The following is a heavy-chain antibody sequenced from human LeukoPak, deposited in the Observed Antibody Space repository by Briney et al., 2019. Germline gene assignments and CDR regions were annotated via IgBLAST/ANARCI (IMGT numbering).Heavy chain of an antibody. CDR1: GGSISSGSYY. CDR2: IYTSGST. D-gene: IGHD3-22*01. V-gene: IGHV4-61*02. CDR3: ARSSSLLLRGYYFDY. Sequence: SETLSLTCTVSGGSISSGSYYWSWIRQPAGKGLEWIGRIYTSGSTNYNPSLKSRVTISVDTSKNQFSLKLSSVTAADTAVYYCARSSSLLLRGYYFDYWGQGTLVTVSS. J-gene: IGHJ4*02.